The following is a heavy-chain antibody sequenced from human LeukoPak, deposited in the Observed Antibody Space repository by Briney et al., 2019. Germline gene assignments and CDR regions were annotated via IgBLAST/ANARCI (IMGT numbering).Heavy chain of an antibody. J-gene: IGHJ3*02. CDR1: GCTFSSYS. CDR2: ISSSSSTI. D-gene: IGHD6-6*01. CDR3: AREYSSSSGRAFDI. Sequence: GGSLRLSCAASGCTFSSYSMNWVRQAPGQGLEWISYISSSSSTIYYANSVKGRFTISRDNAKNSLYLQMNGLRDEDTPVYYCAREYSSSSGRAFDIWGHGTMVTVSS. V-gene: IGHV3-48*02.